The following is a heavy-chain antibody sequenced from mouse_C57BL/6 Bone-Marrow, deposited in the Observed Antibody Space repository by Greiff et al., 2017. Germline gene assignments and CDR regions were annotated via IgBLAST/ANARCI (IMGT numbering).Heavy chain of an antibody. CDR2: IYPGSGST. D-gene: IGHD1-1*01. J-gene: IGHJ3*01. Sequence: QVQLQQSGAELVKPGASVKMSCKASGYTFTSYWITWVKQRPGQGLEWIGDIYPGSGSTNYNEKFKSKATLTVDTSSSTAYMQLSSLTSEDSAVYYCARRYGSSYSFFAYWGQGTLVTVSA. CDR3: ARRYGSSYSFFAY. CDR1: GYTFTSYW. V-gene: IGHV1-55*01.